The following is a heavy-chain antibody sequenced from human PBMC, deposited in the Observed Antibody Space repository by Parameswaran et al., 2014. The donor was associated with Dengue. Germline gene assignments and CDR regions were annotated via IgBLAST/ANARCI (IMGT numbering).Heavy chain of an antibody. Sequence: WVRQAPGQGLEWLGWINPKSGATMYAEKFHDRVAMTRDRSTTTVNMELRTLQSDDTAIYFCARDVVITMVHRGWFDAWGQGTLVTVSS. CDR3: ARDVVITMVHRGWFDA. V-gene: IGHV1-2*02. J-gene: IGHJ5*02. D-gene: IGHD3-10*01. CDR2: INPKSGAT.